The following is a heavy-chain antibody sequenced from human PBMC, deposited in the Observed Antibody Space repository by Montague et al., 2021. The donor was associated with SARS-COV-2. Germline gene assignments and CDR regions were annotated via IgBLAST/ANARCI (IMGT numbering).Heavy chain of an antibody. V-gene: IGHV4-59*13. CDR2: MYHSGST. CDR1: GGSISSYY. J-gene: IGHJ4*02. Sequence: SETLSLTCTVSGGSISSYYWSWIRQPPGKGLEWIGYMYHSGSTNYNPSLKSRVTLSVDTSKNQFSLKLSSVTAADTAVYYRARDFDYWGQGTLVTVSS. CDR3: ARDFDY.